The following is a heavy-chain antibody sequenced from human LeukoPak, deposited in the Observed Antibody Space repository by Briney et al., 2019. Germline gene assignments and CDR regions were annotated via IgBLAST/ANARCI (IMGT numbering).Heavy chain of an antibody. D-gene: IGHD3-16*01. CDR2: IYPADSHT. CDR1: GDTFSNYW. Sequence: GESLTISCRGSGDTFSNYWIAWVRHMPGKGLEWIGIIYPADSHTRYSPSFQGQVTISADRSINTAYLQWSSLRASDTATYYCARLYTRLTRSIWGRFDTSVQGALVTVSS. J-gene: IGHJ5*02. CDR3: ARLYTRLTRSIWGRFDT. V-gene: IGHV5-51*01.